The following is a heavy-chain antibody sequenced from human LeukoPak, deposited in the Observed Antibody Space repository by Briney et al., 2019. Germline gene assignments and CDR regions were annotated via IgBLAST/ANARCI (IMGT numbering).Heavy chain of an antibody. CDR1: GFTLSNYD. CDR2: SGGDGGST. CDR3: AKALNYWYFDL. J-gene: IGHJ2*01. V-gene: IGHV3-23*01. Sequence: GGSLRLSCAASGFTLSNYDMSWVRQAPGKGLEWVSASGGDGGSTYADSVKGRFTISRDTSKNTLYLQMNSLRAEDTATYYCAKALNYWYFDLWGRGNLVTVSS.